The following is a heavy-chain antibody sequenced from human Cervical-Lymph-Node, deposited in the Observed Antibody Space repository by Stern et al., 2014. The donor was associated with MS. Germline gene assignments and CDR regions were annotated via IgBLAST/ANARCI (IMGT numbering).Heavy chain of an antibody. CDR1: GGSISNHY. CDR2: IFYSGIT. V-gene: IGHV4-59*11. D-gene: IGHD3-22*01. CDR3: ARVTAGVYYYDTSGPDL. Sequence: LQLKESGPGLVKPSETLSLTCTVSGGSISNHYWTWIRQHPGTGMEWLGLIFYSGITNYNPSLKTRFTISVDTSKSQFSLKVNSVTTADTAVYYCARVTAGVYYYDTSGPDLWGRGTLIIVSS. J-gene: IGHJ2*01.